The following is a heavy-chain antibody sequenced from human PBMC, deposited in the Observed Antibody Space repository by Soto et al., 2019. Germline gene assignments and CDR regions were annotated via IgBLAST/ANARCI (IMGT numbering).Heavy chain of an antibody. CDR3: ARARGSDSDAFDI. V-gene: IGHV3-33*08. J-gene: IGHJ3*02. CDR1: GFSFSDYG. D-gene: IGHD1-26*01. Sequence: QVQLVEAGGGVVQPGRSLRLSCAASGFSFSDYGMHWVRQAPGKGLERVALIYYDGSNEHYADSVQGRFTISRDNSKNTMYLQMNSLRAEDTAVYYCARARGSDSDAFDIWGQGTVVAVSS. CDR2: IYYDGSNE.